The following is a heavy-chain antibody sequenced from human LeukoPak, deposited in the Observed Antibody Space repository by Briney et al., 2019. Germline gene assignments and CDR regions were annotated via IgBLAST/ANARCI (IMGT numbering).Heavy chain of an antibody. Sequence: GGSLRLSCAASGFTFSNYWMSWVRQAPGKGLEWVANINKDGSEKYHVDSVKGRFTISRDNAKNSLYLQMNSLRVEDPAVYYCARDTVTYWGQGTLVTVSS. CDR2: INKDGSEK. V-gene: IGHV3-7*01. CDR1: GFTFSNYW. CDR3: ARDTVTY. D-gene: IGHD4-17*01. J-gene: IGHJ4*02.